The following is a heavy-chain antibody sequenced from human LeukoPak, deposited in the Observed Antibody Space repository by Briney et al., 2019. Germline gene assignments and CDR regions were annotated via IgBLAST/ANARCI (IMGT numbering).Heavy chain of an antibody. CDR1: GGSISSYY. CDR2: IYYSGST. CDR3: ARGRANRVFGHAFDI. D-gene: IGHD1-14*01. V-gene: IGHV4-59*08. J-gene: IGHJ3*02. Sequence: SETLSLTCTVSGGSISSYYWSWIRQPPGKGLEWIGYIYYSGSTNYNPSLKSRVTISVDTSKNQFSLKLSSVTAADTAVYYCARGRANRVFGHAFDIWGQGTMVTVSP.